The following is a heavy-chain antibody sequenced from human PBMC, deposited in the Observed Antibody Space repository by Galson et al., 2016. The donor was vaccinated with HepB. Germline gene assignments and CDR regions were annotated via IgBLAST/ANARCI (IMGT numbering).Heavy chain of an antibody. CDR2: INGGNGNT. D-gene: IGHD4-17*01. CDR3: ARGTPRAHTTVISGL. V-gene: IGHV1-3*01. Sequence: SVKVSCKASGYIFSRYVTHWVRQTPGQRPEWMGWINGGNGNTKYSEKFQDRVSFTRDTSASTAYMELSSLRSEDTAVYYWARGTPRAHTTVISGLWGQGTMVTVSS. CDR1: GYIFSRYV. J-gene: IGHJ4*02.